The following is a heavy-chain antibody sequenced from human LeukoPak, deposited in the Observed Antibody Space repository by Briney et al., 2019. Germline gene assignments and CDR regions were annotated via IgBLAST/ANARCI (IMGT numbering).Heavy chain of an antibody. CDR3: AKVDTAMVTRAVYYYYYGMDV. V-gene: IGHV3-7*03. Sequence: GGSLRLSCAASGFTFSSYRMSWGRQAPGKGVEGGANIKQDGSEKYYVDSVKGRFTISRDNAKNSLYLQMNSLRAEDTAVYYCAKVDTAMVTRAVYYYYYGMDVWGKGTTVTVSS. J-gene: IGHJ6*04. CDR2: IKQDGSEK. CDR1: GFTFSSYR. D-gene: IGHD5-18*01.